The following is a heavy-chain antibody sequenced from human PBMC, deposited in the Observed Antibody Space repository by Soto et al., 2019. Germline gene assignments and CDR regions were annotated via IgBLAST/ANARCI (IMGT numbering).Heavy chain of an antibody. CDR1: GGSISSINW. CDR3: ARSPDSSGYYPRRYYYGMDV. D-gene: IGHD3-22*01. CDR2: IYHSWST. V-gene: IGHV4-4*02. Sequence: SETLSLTCAVSGGSISSINWWSWVRQPPGKGLEWIGEIYHSWSTNYNPSLKSRVTISVDKSKNQFSLKLSSVTAADTAVYYCARSPDSSGYYPRRYYYGMDVWGQGTTVTVSS. J-gene: IGHJ6*02.